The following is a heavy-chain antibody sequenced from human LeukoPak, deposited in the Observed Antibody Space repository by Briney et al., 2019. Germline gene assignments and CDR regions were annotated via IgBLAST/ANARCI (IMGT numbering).Heavy chain of an antibody. V-gene: IGHV3-30*18. CDR2: ISYDGSNK. CDR3: AKAPMVRGVIVDY. J-gene: IGHJ4*02. D-gene: IGHD3-10*01. CDR1: GFTFSSYG. Sequence: PGGSLRLSCAASGFTFSSYGMHWVRQAPGKGLEWVAVISYDGSNKYYADSVKGRFTISRDNSKNTLYLQMNSLRAEDTAVYYCAKAPMVRGVIVDYWGQGTLVTVSS.